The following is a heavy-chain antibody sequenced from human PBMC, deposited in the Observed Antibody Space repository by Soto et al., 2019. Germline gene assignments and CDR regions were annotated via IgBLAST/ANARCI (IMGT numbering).Heavy chain of an antibody. J-gene: IGHJ4*02. V-gene: IGHV2-26*01. CDR3: ARALREGLPIYYFDS. CDR2: IFWNDER. Sequence: QVTLKESGPVLVKPTETLTLTCTVSGFSLSKARMGVSWIRQPPGKALEWLAHIFWNDERSYNTSLKSRLTISRQTSKSQGAPTMTNVDPVDTGTYFCARALREGLPIYYFDSWGQGTLVTVSS. D-gene: IGHD1-26*01. CDR1: GFSLSKARMG.